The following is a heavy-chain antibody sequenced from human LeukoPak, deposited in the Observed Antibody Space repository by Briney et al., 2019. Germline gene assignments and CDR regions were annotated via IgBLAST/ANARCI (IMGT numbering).Heavy chain of an antibody. V-gene: IGHV3-74*01. D-gene: IGHD3-10*01. CDR1: GFTFSSYW. J-gene: IGHJ4*02. CDR3: AKVTYGSGTYGAFDS. Sequence: GGSLRLSCAASGFTFSSYWMHWVRQAPGKGLVWVSRINSDGSSTSYADSVKGRFTISRDNAKNTLYLQMSSLRAEDTAVYYCAKVTYGSGTYGAFDSWGQGTLVTVSS. CDR2: INSDGSST.